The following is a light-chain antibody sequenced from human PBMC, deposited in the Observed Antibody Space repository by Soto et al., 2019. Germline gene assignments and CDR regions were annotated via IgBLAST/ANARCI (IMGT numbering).Light chain of an antibody. Sequence: EIVLTQSPGTLSLSPGERVTLSCRASQSVSSTYLAWYQQKPGQAPRLLIYGASSMATGIPDRFSGSGSGTDFTLTISRLQPDDFAVYYCQQYGSSPWTFGQGTKVEIK. CDR1: QSVSSTY. CDR3: QQYGSSPWT. J-gene: IGKJ1*01. CDR2: GAS. V-gene: IGKV3-20*01.